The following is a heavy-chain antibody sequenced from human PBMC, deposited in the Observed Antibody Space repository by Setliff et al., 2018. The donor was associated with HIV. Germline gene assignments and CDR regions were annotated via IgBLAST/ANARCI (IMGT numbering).Heavy chain of an antibody. J-gene: IGHJ4*02. CDR2: IYHSGST. CDR3: ARVRRDDFWTGPFVY. D-gene: IGHD3-3*01. V-gene: IGHV4-4*02. Sequence: PSETLSLTCGVSGGSFSTSNWWSWVRQPPGKGLEWIGEIYHSGSTNYNPSLKSRVTILVDKSKDQFSLKLSSVTAADTAVYYCARVRRDDFWTGPFVYWGQGTLVTVSS. CDR1: GGSFSTSNW.